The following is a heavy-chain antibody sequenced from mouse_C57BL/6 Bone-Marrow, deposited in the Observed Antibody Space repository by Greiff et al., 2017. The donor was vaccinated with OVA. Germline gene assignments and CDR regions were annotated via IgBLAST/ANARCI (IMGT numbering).Heavy chain of an antibody. CDR1: GYTFTSYG. V-gene: IGHV1-50*01. CDR2: IDPTDSYT. Sequence: QVQLQQPGAELVKPGASVKLSCKASGYTFTSYGMQWVKQRPGQGLEWIGEIDPTDSYTNYNQKFKGKATLTVDTYSRTAYMQLSSLTSEDSAVYYCARRSSWDAVGYFDDRGQCITLTVSS. J-gene: IGHJ2*01. D-gene: IGHD4-1*01. CDR3: ARRSSWDAVGYFDD.